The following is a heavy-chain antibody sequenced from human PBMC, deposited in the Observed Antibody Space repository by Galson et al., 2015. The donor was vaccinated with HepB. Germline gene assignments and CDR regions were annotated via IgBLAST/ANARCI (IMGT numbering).Heavy chain of an antibody. CDR1: GFTFSSYA. V-gene: IGHV3-23*01. CDR3: AKLRYFDWLPHYFDY. Sequence: LRLSCAASGFTFSSYAMSWVRQAPGKGLEWVSAISGSGGSTYYADSVKGRFTISRDNSKNTLYLQMNSLRAEDTAVYYCAKLRYFDWLPHYFDYWGQGTLVTVSS. CDR2: ISGSGGST. J-gene: IGHJ4*02. D-gene: IGHD3-9*01.